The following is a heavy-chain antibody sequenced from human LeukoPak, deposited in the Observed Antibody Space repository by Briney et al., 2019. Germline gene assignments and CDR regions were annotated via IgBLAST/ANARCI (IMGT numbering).Heavy chain of an antibody. Sequence: GASVKVSCKASGGTFSGYAISWVRQAPGQGLEWMGRIIPILGIANYAQKFQGRVTITADKSTSTAYMELSSLRSEGTAVYYCAMPAHPSYYYDSSGPGGYWGQGTLVTVSS. J-gene: IGHJ4*02. D-gene: IGHD3-22*01. CDR3: AMPAHPSYYYDSSGPGGY. CDR2: IIPILGIA. V-gene: IGHV1-69*04. CDR1: GGTFSGYA.